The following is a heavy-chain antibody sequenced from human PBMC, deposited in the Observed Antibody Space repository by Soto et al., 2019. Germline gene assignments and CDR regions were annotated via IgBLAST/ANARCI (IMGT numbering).Heavy chain of an antibody. CDR3: AKDGGFGDDHSDYFDY. D-gene: IGHD3-10*01. V-gene: IGHV3-23*01. CDR1: GFTFSSYA. CDR2: ISGSGGST. J-gene: IGHJ4*02. Sequence: EVQLLESGGGLVQPGGSLRLSCAASGFTFSSYAMSWVRQAPGKGLEWVSAISGSGGSTYYADSVKGRFTISRDNSKNXRDLQMNSLRAEDTAVYYCAKDGGFGDDHSDYFDYWGQGTLVTVSS.